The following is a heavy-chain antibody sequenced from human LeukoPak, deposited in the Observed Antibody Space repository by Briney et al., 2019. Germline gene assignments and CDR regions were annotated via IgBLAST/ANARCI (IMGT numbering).Heavy chain of an antibody. CDR2: IHHSGST. CDR3: ARAGILSTGDYFDP. D-gene: IGHD5/OR15-5a*01. J-gene: IGHJ5*02. V-gene: IGHV4-39*07. Sequence: SETLSLTCTVSGGSITSGTFYWGWTRQPPGKGLEWIGTIHHSGSTSYNPSLQSRATISVDTPNNQFFLKLSSVTAADTAVYYCARAGILSTGDYFDPWGQGTLVTVSS. CDR1: GGSITSGTFY.